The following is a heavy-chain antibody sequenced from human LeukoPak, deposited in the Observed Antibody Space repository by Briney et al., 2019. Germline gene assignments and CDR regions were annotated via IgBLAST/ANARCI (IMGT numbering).Heavy chain of an antibody. CDR3: ARRAYGDDSFDY. Sequence: PGGSLRLSCAASGFTFSSYEMNWVRQAPGKGLEWVSHITSGSSPIYYADSAKGRFTISRDNAKNSLYLQMNSLRDEDTAVYYCARRAYGDDSFDYWGQGTLVTVSS. CDR2: ITSGSSPI. V-gene: IGHV3-48*02. D-gene: IGHD4-17*01. CDR1: GFTFSSYE. J-gene: IGHJ4*02.